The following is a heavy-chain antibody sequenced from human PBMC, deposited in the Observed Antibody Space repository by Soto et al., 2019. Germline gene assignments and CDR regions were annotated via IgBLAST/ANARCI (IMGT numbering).Heavy chain of an antibody. J-gene: IGHJ4*02. CDR2: INPNSGGT. D-gene: IGHD6-19*01. Sequence: GASVKVSCKASGYTFTGYYMHWLRQAPGQGVEWMGWINPNSGGTNYAKKFQGRVTMNRDTCISTADIELSRLRSDDTAGYYCARPRLSAIIDYWGQGTLVPVSS. V-gene: IGHV1-2*02. CDR1: GYTFTGYY. CDR3: ARPRLSAIIDY.